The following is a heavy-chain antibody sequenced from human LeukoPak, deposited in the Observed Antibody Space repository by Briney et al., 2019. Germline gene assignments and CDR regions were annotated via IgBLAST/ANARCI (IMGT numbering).Heavy chain of an antibody. D-gene: IGHD3-10*01. CDR2: IYSGGST. V-gene: IGHV3-66*01. J-gene: IGHJ4*02. CDR1: GLSFSSYS. Sequence: PGGSLRLSCAASGLSFSSYSMNWVRQAPGKGLEWVSVIYSGGSTYYADSVKGRFTISRDNSKNTLYLQMNSLRAEDTAVYYCARDPSYYGSGSYFDYWGQGTLVTVSS. CDR3: ARDPSYYGSGSYFDY.